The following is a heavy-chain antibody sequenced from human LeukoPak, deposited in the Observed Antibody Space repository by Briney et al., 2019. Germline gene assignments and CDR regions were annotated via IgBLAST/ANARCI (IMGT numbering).Heavy chain of an antibody. CDR2: ISSSSSYI. D-gene: IGHD2-15*01. CDR1: GFTFSSYS. V-gene: IGHV3-21*01. CDR3: ARCWGYCSGGRCYYYYGMDV. Sequence: KPGGSLRLSCAASGFTFSSYSVNWVRQAPGKGLEWVSSISSSSSYIYYAESVKGRFTISRDNAKSAVYLQMNSLRVEETAVYYCARCWGYCSGGRCYYYYGMDVWGQGTTVTVSS. J-gene: IGHJ6*02.